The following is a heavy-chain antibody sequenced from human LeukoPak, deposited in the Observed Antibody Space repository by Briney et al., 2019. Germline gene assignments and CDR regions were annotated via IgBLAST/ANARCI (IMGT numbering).Heavy chain of an antibody. CDR3: ARGGRVTSPNWFDP. Sequence: GGSLRLSCAASGFTFSSYGMHWVRQAPGKGLVWVSRINSDGSSTSYADSVKGRFTISRDNAKNTLYLQMNSLRAEDTAVYYCARGGRVTSPNWFDPWGQGTLVTVSS. CDR2: INSDGSST. D-gene: IGHD4-17*01. J-gene: IGHJ5*02. V-gene: IGHV3-74*01. CDR1: GFTFSSYG.